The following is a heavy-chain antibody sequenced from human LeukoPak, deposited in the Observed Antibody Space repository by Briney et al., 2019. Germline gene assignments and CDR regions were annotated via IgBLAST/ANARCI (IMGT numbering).Heavy chain of an antibody. CDR2: IYYSGST. D-gene: IGHD3-22*01. V-gene: IGHV4-39*01. CDR1: GGSISSSSFY. Sequence: SETLSPTCTVSGGSISSSSFYWAWIRQPPGKGLEWIATIYYSGSTYYNPSLKSRVTISVDTSKNQFSLRLNSVTAADTAVYYCARLHYDTYFDYWGRGTLVTVSS. CDR3: ARLHYDTYFDY. J-gene: IGHJ4*02.